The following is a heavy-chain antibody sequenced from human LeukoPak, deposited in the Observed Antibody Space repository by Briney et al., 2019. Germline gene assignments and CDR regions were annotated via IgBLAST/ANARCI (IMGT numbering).Heavy chain of an antibody. CDR3: ARGRRVYAISWFDP. Sequence: GASVKVSCKASGYTFTSYDINWMRQATGQGLEWMGWMNPNSGNTGYAQKFQGRVTMTRNTSISTAYMELSSLRSEDTAVYYCARGRRVYAISWFDPWGQGTLVTVSS. V-gene: IGHV1-8*01. D-gene: IGHD2-8*01. CDR1: GYTFTSYD. CDR2: MNPNSGNT. J-gene: IGHJ5*02.